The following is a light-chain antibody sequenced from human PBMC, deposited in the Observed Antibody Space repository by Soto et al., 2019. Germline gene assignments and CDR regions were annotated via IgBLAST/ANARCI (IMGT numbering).Light chain of an antibody. J-gene: IGLJ1*01. V-gene: IGLV2-8*01. CDR1: SSDVGGYKY. CDR2: EVN. CDR3: SSYAGINNLGV. Sequence: QLVLTQPPSASGSPGQSVTISCTGTSSDVGGYKYVSWYQQHPGKAPKLMIFEVNKRPSGVPDRFSGSKSGNTASLTVSGLQAEDEADYYRSSYAGINNLGVFGTGTKLTVL.